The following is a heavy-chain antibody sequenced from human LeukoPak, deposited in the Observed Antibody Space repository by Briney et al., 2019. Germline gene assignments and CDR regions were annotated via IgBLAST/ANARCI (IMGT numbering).Heavy chain of an antibody. V-gene: IGHV3-23*01. CDR3: AKCRGDHVYLQDDFDY. J-gene: IGHJ4*02. Sequence: GGSLRLSCTASGFTFSCHAMTSVRQTAGMGLQWVSSITGSGSGAYYADSVKGRVTISIDNSKNTLFLQMDSLRPEDTAMYYSAKCRGDHVYLQDDFDYWGQGTLVTVSS. CDR1: GFTFSCHA. D-gene: IGHD2-21*02. CDR2: ITGSGSGA.